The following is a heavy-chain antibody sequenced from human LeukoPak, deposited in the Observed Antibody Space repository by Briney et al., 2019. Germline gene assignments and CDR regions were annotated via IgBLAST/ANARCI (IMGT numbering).Heavy chain of an antibody. Sequence: GGSLRLSCAASGFTFSSYGMSWVRQAPGKGLEWVSAISGSGGSTYYADSVKGRFTISRDNYKNTLYLQMNSLRAEDTAVYYCAKGGRSGSYPLDYWGQGTLVTVSS. J-gene: IGHJ4*02. CDR3: AKGGRSGSYPLDY. CDR1: GFTFSSYG. V-gene: IGHV3-23*01. CDR2: ISGSGGST. D-gene: IGHD1-26*01.